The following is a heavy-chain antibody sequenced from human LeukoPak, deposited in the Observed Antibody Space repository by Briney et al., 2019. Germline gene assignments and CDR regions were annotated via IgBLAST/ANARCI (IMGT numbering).Heavy chain of an antibody. V-gene: IGHV3-21*01. D-gene: IGHD2-8*01. CDR3: ARVGKREDIVLMVYPMGDFDY. CDR1: GFSFSSFS. Sequence: GGSLRLSCAASGFSFSSFSMNWVRQAPGKGLEWVSYISGGSSFTYYVDSVKGRFTISRDNAKNSLYLQMNSLRAEDTAVYYCARVGKREDIVLMVYPMGDFDYWGQGTLVTVSS. CDR2: ISGGSSFT. J-gene: IGHJ4*02.